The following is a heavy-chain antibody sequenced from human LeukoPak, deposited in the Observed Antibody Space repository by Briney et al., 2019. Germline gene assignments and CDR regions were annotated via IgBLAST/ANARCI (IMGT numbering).Heavy chain of an antibody. CDR3: ARGRSGYSYGPRFDY. Sequence: SETLSLTCAVYGGSFSGYYWSWIRQPPGKGLEWIGEINHSGSTNYNPSLKSRVTISVDTSKNQFSLKVSSVTAADTAVYYCARGRSGYSYGPRFDYWGQGTLVTVSS. V-gene: IGHV4-34*01. CDR1: GGSFSGYY. D-gene: IGHD5-18*01. J-gene: IGHJ4*02. CDR2: INHSGST.